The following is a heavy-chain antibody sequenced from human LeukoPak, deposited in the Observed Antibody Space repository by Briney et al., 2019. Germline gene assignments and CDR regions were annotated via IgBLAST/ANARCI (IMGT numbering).Heavy chain of an antibody. Sequence: SETLSLTCTVSGGSISSYYWSWIWQRTRKGLGWIWRIYTSGSTNYTPSLKSRVNMSVDTSNNKFSLKLSSVTAADTAVYYCARDKRSSGYYYGDAFDIWGQGKMVTVSS. D-gene: IGHD3-22*01. CDR3: ARDKRSSGYYYGDAFDI. CDR2: IYTSGST. CDR1: GGSISSYY. J-gene: IGHJ3*02. V-gene: IGHV4-4*07.